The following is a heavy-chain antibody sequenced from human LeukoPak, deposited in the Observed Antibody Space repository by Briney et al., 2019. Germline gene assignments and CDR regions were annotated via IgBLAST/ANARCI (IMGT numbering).Heavy chain of an antibody. CDR3: AREAGNSGSYSPFDY. V-gene: IGHV1-69*13. Sequence: ASVKVSCKASGYTFTAYHMHWVRQAPGQGLEWMGGIIPIFGTANYAQKFQGRVTITADESTSTAYMELSSLRSEDTAVYYCAREAGNSGSYSPFDYWGQGTLVTVSS. D-gene: IGHD1-26*01. CDR1: GYTFTAYH. J-gene: IGHJ4*02. CDR2: IIPIFGTA.